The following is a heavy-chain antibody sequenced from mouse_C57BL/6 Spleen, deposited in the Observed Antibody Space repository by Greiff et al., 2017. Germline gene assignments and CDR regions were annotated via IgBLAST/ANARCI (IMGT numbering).Heavy chain of an antibody. CDR3: ATHYYGSSPWFAY. CDR2: IDPSDSYT. Sequence: VQLQQPGAELVKPGASVKLSCKASGYTFTSYWMQWVKQRPGQGLEWIGEIDPSDSYTNYNQKFKGKATLTVDTSSSTAYMQLSILTSEDSAVYYCATHYYGSSPWFAYWGQGTLVTVSA. D-gene: IGHD1-1*01. V-gene: IGHV1-50*01. CDR1: GYTFTSYW. J-gene: IGHJ3*01.